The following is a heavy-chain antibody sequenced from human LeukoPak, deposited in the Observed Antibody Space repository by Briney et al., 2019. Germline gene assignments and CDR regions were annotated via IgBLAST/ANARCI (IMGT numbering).Heavy chain of an antibody. D-gene: IGHD4/OR15-4a*01. Sequence: PGGSLRLSCAASGFTFSSYSMNWVRQAPGKGLEWVSYISSSSSTIYYADSVKGRFTISRDNAKNSLYLQMNSLRAEDTAVYYCARERQGASVYWGQGTLVTVSS. V-gene: IGHV3-48*01. J-gene: IGHJ4*02. CDR1: GFTFSSYS. CDR2: ISSSSSTI. CDR3: ARERQGASVY.